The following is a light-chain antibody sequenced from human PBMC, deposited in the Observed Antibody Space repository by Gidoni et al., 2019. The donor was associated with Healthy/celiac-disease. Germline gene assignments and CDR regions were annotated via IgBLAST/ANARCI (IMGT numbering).Light chain of an antibody. J-gene: IGKJ4*01. V-gene: IGKV3-11*01. CDR1: QSVSSY. CDR2: DAS. Sequence: EIVLTQYPATLSLSPGERATLSCRASQSVSSYLAWSQQKPGQAPRLLIYDASNRATGIPARFSGSGSGTDFTLTISSLEPEDFAVYYCQQRSNWLTFGGGTKVEIK. CDR3: QQRSNWLT.